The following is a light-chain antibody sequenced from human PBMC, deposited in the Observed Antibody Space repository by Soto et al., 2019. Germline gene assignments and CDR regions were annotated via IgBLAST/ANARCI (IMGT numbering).Light chain of an antibody. CDR1: QGISNY. V-gene: IGKV1-27*01. J-gene: IGKJ1*01. CDR2: AAS. Sequence: DIQMTQSPSSLSGSVGDSVTITCRASQGISNYLAWYQQKPGKAPTLLIYAASTLQSGVPSRFSGSGSGTDFTLTISNLQPEDVATYYCQRYNNAPRTFGQGTKVEIK. CDR3: QRYNNAPRT.